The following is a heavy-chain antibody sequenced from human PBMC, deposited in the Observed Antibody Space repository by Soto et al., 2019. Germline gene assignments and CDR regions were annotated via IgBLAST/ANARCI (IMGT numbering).Heavy chain of an antibody. J-gene: IGHJ5*02. CDR2: IDYSGNT. Sequence: QVQLQESGPGLVKPSQTLSLTCTVSGGSISSGGYYWSWIRQHPGKGLEWIGYIDYSGNTFYNPSFKSRVSMSVDTSKNQFSLRLTSVTAADTAVYYCATGDLGYSSGGSCWGWFDPWGQGTLVTVSS. D-gene: IGHD2-15*01. V-gene: IGHV4-31*03. CDR1: GGSISSGGYY. CDR3: ATGDLGYSSGGSCWGWFDP.